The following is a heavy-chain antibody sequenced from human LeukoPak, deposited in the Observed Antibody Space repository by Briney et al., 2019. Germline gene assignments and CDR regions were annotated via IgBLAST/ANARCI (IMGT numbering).Heavy chain of an antibody. CDR2: IYYSGST. V-gene: IGHV4-59*01. Sequence: SETLSLTCTVSGGSISSYYWSWIRQPPGKGLEWIGYIYYSGSTNYNPSLKSRVTISVDTSKNQFSLKLSSVTAADTAVYYCARRGGSLGWFDPWGQGTLVTVSS. D-gene: IGHD3-16*01. CDR3: ARRGGSLGWFDP. J-gene: IGHJ5*02. CDR1: GGSISSYY.